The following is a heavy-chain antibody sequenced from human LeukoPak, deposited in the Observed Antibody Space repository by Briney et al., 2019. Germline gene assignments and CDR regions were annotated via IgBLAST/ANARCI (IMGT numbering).Heavy chain of an antibody. V-gene: IGHV4-39*01. CDR2: IYYSGST. J-gene: IGHJ4*02. CDR3: ARHGVAAAAPYFDY. D-gene: IGHD6-13*01. Sequence: PSETLSLTCTVSGGSISSSSYYWGWIRQPPGKGLEWIGSIYYSGSTYYNPSLKSRVTISVDTSKNQFSLKLSSVTAADTAVYYCARHGVAAAAPYFDYWGQGTLVTVSS. CDR1: GGSISSSSYY.